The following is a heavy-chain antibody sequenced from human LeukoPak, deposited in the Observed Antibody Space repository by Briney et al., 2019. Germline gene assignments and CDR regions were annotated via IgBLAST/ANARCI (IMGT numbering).Heavy chain of an antibody. J-gene: IGHJ3*01. V-gene: IGHV3-66*01. D-gene: IGHD5-12*01. CDR1: GFTVSSNY. CDR2: LYTGGTT. CDR3: ARAVDIVATTPFDL. Sequence: GGSLRLSCAASGFTVSSNYMSRVRQAPGKGLEWVSVLYTGGTTYYADSVKGRFTISRDNSKNTVYLDMNSLRAEDTAVYYCARAVDIVATTPFDLWGQGTMVTVSS.